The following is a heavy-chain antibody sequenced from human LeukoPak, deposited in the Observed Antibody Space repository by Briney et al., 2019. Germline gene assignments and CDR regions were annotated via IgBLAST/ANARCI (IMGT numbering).Heavy chain of an antibody. J-gene: IGHJ4*02. Sequence: GGSLRLSCAASGFTFSTYWMHWVRQAPGTGLVWVSRIKSDGSNSNYADCVKGRFAISRDNAKNTLYLQMNSLRAEDTAVYHCVRVGGRSSIGGDCWGQGTLVTVSS. CDR3: VRVGGRSSIGGDC. CDR1: GFTFSTYW. D-gene: IGHD3-10*01. CDR2: IKSDGSNS. V-gene: IGHV3-74*01.